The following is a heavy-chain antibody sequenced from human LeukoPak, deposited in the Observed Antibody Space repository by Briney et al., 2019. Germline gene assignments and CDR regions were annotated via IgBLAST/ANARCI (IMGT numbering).Heavy chain of an antibody. V-gene: IGHV4-59*01. CDR3: ARDRGGSGSYYPYSDY. D-gene: IGHD3-10*01. CDR1: GGSISSYY. Sequence: SETLSLTCTVSGGSISSYYWNWIRQPPGEGLEWIGYIYYSGNTNYNPSLKSRVTISVDTSKNQFSLKLSSVTAADTAVYYCARDRGGSGSYYPYSDYWGQGTLVTVSS. J-gene: IGHJ4*02. CDR2: IYYSGNT.